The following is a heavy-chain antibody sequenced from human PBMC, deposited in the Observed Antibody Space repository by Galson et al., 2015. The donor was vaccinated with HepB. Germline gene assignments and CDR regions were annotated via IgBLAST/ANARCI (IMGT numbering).Heavy chain of an antibody. CDR1: GFTFSSYW. CDR3: ARRISLVRGIITKPDYYYGMDV. D-gene: IGHD3-10*01. Sequence: SLRLSCAASGFTFSSYWMNWVRQAPGKALEWVAHINQDGSSKYYVDSGKGRFTIPRDNAKDSVYLQLDSLRAEDTAVYYCARRISLVRGIITKPDYYYGMDVWGQGTTVTVAS. CDR2: INQDGSSK. V-gene: IGHV3-7*03. J-gene: IGHJ6*02.